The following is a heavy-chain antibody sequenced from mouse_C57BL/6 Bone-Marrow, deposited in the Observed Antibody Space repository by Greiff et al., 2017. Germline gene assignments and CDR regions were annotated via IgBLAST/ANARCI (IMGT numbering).Heavy chain of an antibody. J-gene: IGHJ3*01. CDR1: GYTFTSYW. Sequence: VQLQQSGAELAKPGASVKLSCKASGYTFTSYWMHWVKQRPGQGLEWIGYINPSSGYTKYNQKFKDKDTLTADKSSSTAYMQLSSLTYEDAAVYYCARRAYWGQGTMVTVSA. CDR3: ARRAY. CDR2: INPSSGYT. V-gene: IGHV1-7*01.